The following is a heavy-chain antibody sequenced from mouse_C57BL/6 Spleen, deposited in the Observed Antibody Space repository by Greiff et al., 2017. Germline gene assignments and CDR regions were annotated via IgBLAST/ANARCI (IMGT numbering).Heavy chain of an antibody. V-gene: IGHV1-82*01. CDR1: GYAFSSSW. CDR2: IYPGGGDT. J-gene: IGHJ1*03. Sequence: ESGPELVKPGASVKISCKASGYAFSSSWMNWVTQRPGKGLEWIGRIYPGGGDTNYNGKFKGKATLTADKSSSTAYMQLSSLTSEDAAVDFWANYYGSSYDWYFDVWGTGTTVTVSS. D-gene: IGHD1-1*01. CDR3: ANYYGSSYDWYFDV.